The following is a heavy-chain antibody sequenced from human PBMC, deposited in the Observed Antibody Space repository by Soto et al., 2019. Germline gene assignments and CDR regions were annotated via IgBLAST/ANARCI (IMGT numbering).Heavy chain of an antibody. D-gene: IGHD2-15*01. CDR2: IRSKAYGGTT. Sequence: GGSLRLSCXASGFTFGDYAMSWFRQAPGKGLEWVGFIRSKAYGGTTEYAASVKGRFTISRDDSKSIAYLQMNSLKTEDTAVYYCTDYYCSGGSCYSNIWGQGTMVTVSS. CDR1: GFTFGDYA. CDR3: TDYYCSGGSCYSNI. V-gene: IGHV3-49*03. J-gene: IGHJ3*02.